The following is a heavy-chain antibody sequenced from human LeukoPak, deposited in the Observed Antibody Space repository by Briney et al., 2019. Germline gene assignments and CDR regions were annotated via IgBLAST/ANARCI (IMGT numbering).Heavy chain of an antibody. CDR3: ARDTVPGDSFDI. Sequence: SQTLSLTCTVSGGSISSGGYYWSWIRQHPGKGLEWIGYIYYSGSTYYNPSLKSRVTISVDTSKNQFSLKLSSVTAADTAVYYCARDTVPGDSFDIWGQGTMVTVSS. J-gene: IGHJ3*02. CDR1: GGSISSGGYY. CDR2: IYYSGST. V-gene: IGHV4-31*03.